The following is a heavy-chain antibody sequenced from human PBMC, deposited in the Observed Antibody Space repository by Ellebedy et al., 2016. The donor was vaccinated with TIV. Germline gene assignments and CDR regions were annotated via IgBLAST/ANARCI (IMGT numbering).Heavy chain of an antibody. V-gene: IGHV1-2*02. J-gene: IGHJ6*02. D-gene: IGHD4/OR15-4a*01. Sequence: ASVKVSCKTSGYIFTAYYMHWVRQAPGQGLEWMGWINPDSGGTNFAQKFQGRATMTRDTSVNTVYMELSRLQSDDTAVYYCARVLSGTSGMDVWGQGTTVTVS. CDR2: INPDSGGT. CDR3: ARVLSGTSGMDV. CDR1: GYIFTAYY.